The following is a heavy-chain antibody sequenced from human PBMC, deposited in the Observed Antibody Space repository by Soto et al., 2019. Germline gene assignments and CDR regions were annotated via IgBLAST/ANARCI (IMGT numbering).Heavy chain of an antibody. CDR1: GFTFTLHY. CDR2: VNAGDGSA. CDR3: AREQESFDY. J-gene: IGHJ4*02. V-gene: IGHV1-46*01. Sequence: QVQLVQSGAEVTEPGASVKVSCKTSGFTFTLHYIHWGRQAPGQGLEWVGMVNAGDGSATYAREFRDKVSMTWDTSTSIVYLDLNSLKSEDTSIYYCAREQESFDYWGQGTLVSVSP.